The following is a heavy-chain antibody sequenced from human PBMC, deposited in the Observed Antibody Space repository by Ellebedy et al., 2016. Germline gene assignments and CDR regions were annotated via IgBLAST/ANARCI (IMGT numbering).Heavy chain of an antibody. CDR3: TASREYSGYA. V-gene: IGHV3-48*02. Sequence: GESLKISCAASGFNFNIYSMNWFRQAPGKGLEWVSYINGESSKKYYADSVKGRFIISRDNAKNSLVLQMYSLRDEDTAVYYCTASREYSGYAWGQGTLVTVSS. CDR2: INGESSKK. CDR1: GFNFNIYS. J-gene: IGHJ5*02. D-gene: IGHD5-12*01.